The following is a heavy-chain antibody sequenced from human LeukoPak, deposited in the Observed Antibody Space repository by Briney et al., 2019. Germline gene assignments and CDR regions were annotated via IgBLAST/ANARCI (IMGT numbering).Heavy chain of an antibody. CDR1: GFTFSSYG. D-gene: IGHD6-13*01. Sequence: GGSLRLSCAASGFTFSSYGMHWVRQAPGKGLEWVAVISYDGSNKYYADSVKGRFTISRDNSKNTLYLQMNSLRAEDTAVYYCAKCLGSGSWLALGMDVWGKGTTVTVSS. V-gene: IGHV3-30*18. CDR2: ISYDGSNK. CDR3: AKCLGSGSWLALGMDV. J-gene: IGHJ6*04.